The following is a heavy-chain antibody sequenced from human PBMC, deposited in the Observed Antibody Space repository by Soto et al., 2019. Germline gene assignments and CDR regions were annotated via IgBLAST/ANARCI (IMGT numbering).Heavy chain of an antibody. CDR2: IYYSGTT. Sequence: SETLSLTCTVSGGSVSSGGYYWSWIRQHPGTGLEWIGYIYYSGTTYFNPSLKSRASISLDTSKSEFSLKLTSVTAADTAVYFCAREWSYRGNDFWGRGTLVTVSS. CDR3: AREWSYRGNDF. D-gene: IGHD5-12*01. CDR1: GGSVSSGGYY. J-gene: IGHJ4*02. V-gene: IGHV4-31*03.